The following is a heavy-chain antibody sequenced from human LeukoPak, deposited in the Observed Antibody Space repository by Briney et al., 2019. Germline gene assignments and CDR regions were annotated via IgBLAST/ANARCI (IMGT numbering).Heavy chain of an antibody. CDR3: ARDRNYYDSSGYYSLVDY. D-gene: IGHD3-22*01. Sequence: PGGSLRLSCAASGFTFSTYNMNWVRQAPGKGLEWVSSISISSGYIYYANSVKGRFTISRDNAKNSLYLQMNSLRAEDTAVYYCARDRNYYDSSGYYSLVDYWGQGTLVTVSS. CDR1: GFTFSTYN. J-gene: IGHJ4*02. CDR2: ISISSGYI. V-gene: IGHV3-21*01.